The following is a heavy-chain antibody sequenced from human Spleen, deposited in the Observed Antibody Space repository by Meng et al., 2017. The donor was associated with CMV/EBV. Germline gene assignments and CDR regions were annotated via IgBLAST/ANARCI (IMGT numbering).Heavy chain of an antibody. Sequence: GESLKISCAASGFTFSSYSMNWVRQAPGKGLEWVSSISSSSSYIYYADSVKGRFTISRDNAKNSLYLQMNSLRAEDTAVYYCARVGGSWYEVELFAFDIWGQGTMVTVSS. CDR1: GFTFSSYS. CDR3: ARVGGSWYEVELFAFDI. D-gene: IGHD6-13*01. J-gene: IGHJ3*02. V-gene: IGHV3-21*01. CDR2: ISSSSSYI.